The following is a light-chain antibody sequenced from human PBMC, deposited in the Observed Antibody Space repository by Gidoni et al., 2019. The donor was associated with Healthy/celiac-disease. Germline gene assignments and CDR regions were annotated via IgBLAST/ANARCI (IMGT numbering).Light chain of an antibody. V-gene: IGKV1-9*01. CDR2: AAS. CDR3: QQLNSYPRT. J-gene: IGKJ2*01. Sequence: DIQLTHPPSFLSASVGDRVTITCRASQGISSYLAWYQQKPGKAPKLLIYAASTLQSGVPSRFSGSGSGTEFTLTISSLQPEDFATYYCQQLNSYPRTFGQGTKLEIK. CDR1: QGISSY.